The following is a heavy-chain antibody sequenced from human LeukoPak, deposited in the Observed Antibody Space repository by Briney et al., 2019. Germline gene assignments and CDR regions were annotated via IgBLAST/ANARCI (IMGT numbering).Heavy chain of an antibody. CDR3: ARYEGRFDP. J-gene: IGHJ5*02. CDR2: IYYSGST. D-gene: IGHD2-8*01. CDR1: GGSISSYY. V-gene: IGHV4-59*01. Sequence: SETLSLTCTVSGGSISSYYWSWIRQPPGKGLEWIGYIYYSGSTSYNPSLKSRVTISVDTSKNQFSLKLSSVTAADTAVYYCARYEGRFDPWGQGTLVTVSS.